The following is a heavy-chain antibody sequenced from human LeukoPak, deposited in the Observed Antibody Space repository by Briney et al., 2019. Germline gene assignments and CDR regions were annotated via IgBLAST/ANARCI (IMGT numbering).Heavy chain of an antibody. CDR1: GFIFSSYG. D-gene: IGHD3-10*01. V-gene: IGHV3-23*01. CDR3: ARFGSGNNDWYFDL. J-gene: IGHJ2*01. CDR2: ISGSGGST. Sequence: GGSLRLSCAASGFIFSSYGMHWVRQAPGKGLEWVSAISGSGGSTYYADSVKGRFTISRDNAKNTLYLQMGSLRAEDTAVFYCARFGSGNNDWYFDLWGRGTLVTVAS.